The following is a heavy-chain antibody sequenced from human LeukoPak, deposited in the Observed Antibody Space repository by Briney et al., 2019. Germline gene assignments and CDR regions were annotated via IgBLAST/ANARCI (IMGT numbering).Heavy chain of an antibody. Sequence: GGSLRLSCAGSGFTFSDYYMSWIRQAPGKGLEWVSYITSSGSTINYADSVKGRFTVFRDNAKNSLYLQMSSLRAEDTAVYYCARGQHYFAYWGQGTMVTVSS. J-gene: IGHJ4*03. CDR1: GFTFSDYY. V-gene: IGHV3-11*04. CDR3: ARGQHYFAY. CDR2: ITSSGSTI. D-gene: IGHD2-2*01.